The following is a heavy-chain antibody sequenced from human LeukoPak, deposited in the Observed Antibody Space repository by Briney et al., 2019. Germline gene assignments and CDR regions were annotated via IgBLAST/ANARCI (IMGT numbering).Heavy chain of an antibody. V-gene: IGHV4-59*08. CDR1: GGSISGHY. J-gene: IGHJ5*02. CDR2: IYYSGST. CDR3: ARTAMTTVVTSNWFDP. Sequence: PSETLSLTCTVSGGSISGHYWSWIRQPPGKGLEWIGYIYYSGSTNYNPSLKSRVTISVGKSKTQFSLKLCSVTAADTAVYYCARTAMTTVVTSNWFDPWGQGTLVTVSS. D-gene: IGHD4-23*01.